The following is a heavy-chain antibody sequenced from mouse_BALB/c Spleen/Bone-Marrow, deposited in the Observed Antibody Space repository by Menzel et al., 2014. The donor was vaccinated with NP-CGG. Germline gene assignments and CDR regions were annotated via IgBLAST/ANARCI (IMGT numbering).Heavy chain of an antibody. CDR2: ILPGSGST. Sequence: QVQLKQSGAELMKPGASVKISCKATGYTFNSYWIEWVKQRPGHGLEWIGEILPGSGSTNYNEKFKGKATFTTDTSSNTAYMQLSSLTSEDSAVYYCARGGYGHLFAYWGQGTLVTVSA. D-gene: IGHD2-1*01. V-gene: IGHV1-9*01. CDR1: GYTFNSYW. J-gene: IGHJ3*01. CDR3: ARGGYGHLFAY.